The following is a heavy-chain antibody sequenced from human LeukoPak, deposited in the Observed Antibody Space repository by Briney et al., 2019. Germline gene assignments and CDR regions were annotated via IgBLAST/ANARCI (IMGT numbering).Heavy chain of an antibody. CDR1: GFTFSSYA. J-gene: IGHJ6*02. CDR3: GGSPSLNFQHFYYGMDV. D-gene: IGHD2-2*01. Sequence: PGGSLRLSCAASGFTFSSYAMSWVRQAPGKGLEWVSAISGSGGSTYYADSVKGRFTISRDKSKNTVYLQLNSLRAGDTAIYYCGGSPSLNFQHFYYGMDVWGQGTTVAVSS. CDR2: ISGSGGST. V-gene: IGHV3-23*01.